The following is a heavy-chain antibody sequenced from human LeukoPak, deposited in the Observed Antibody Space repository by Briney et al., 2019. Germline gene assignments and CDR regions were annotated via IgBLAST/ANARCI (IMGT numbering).Heavy chain of an antibody. D-gene: IGHD3/OR15-3a*01. CDR1: RYTFTIYD. CDR3: ARGAIFGLTTRGYGMDV. V-gene: IGHV1-8*01. Sequence: ASVKVSCKASRYTFTIYDINWVRQAPGQGLEWVGWMNPNGGGTVYAQNFQGRVTMTRDTSIGTAYMELNRLRSEDTAVYYCARGAIFGLTTRGYGMDVWGQGTTVTVSS. J-gene: IGHJ6*02. CDR2: MNPNGGGT.